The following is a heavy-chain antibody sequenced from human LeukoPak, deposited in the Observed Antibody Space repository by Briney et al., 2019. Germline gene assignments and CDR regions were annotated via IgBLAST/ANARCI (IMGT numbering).Heavy chain of an antibody. Sequence: SQTLSLTCAVSGASISSGGYSWTWIRQPPGKGLEWIGNIYYSGSTDYNPSLKSRVTMSADRSKNQFSLNLSSVTAADTAVYYCARAKEITMVRGLIITFYFNYWGQGTLVTVSS. CDR3: ARAKEITMVRGLIITFYFNY. V-gene: IGHV4-30-2*01. CDR2: IYYSGST. J-gene: IGHJ4*02. D-gene: IGHD3-10*01. CDR1: GASISSGGYS.